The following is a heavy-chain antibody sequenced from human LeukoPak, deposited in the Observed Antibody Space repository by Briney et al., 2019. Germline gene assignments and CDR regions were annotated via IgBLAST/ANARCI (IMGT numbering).Heavy chain of an antibody. J-gene: IGHJ4*02. Sequence: GRSLRLSCAASGFTFSNYGMNWVRRAPGKGLEWVSYVSGTTSAIYYADSVKGRFTISRDNARDSLFLQMNSLRDEDTAVYYCVRTSLSGQCFDFWGQGSLVTVSS. V-gene: IGHV3-48*02. CDR3: VRTSLSGQCFDF. D-gene: IGHD2/OR15-2a*01. CDR1: GFTFSNYG. CDR2: VSGTTSAI.